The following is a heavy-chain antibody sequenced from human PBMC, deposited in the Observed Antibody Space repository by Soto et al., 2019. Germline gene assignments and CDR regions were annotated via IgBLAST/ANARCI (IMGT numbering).Heavy chain of an antibody. Sequence: TGGSLRLSCAASGFTFSSYAMHWVRQAPGKGLEWVAVISYDGSNKYYADSVKGRFTISRDNSKNTLYLQMNSLRAEDTAVYYCARDQYSGSYLDYWGQGTLVTVSS. CDR2: ISYDGSNK. V-gene: IGHV3-30-3*01. D-gene: IGHD1-26*01. CDR3: ARDQYSGSYLDY. CDR1: GFTFSSYA. J-gene: IGHJ4*02.